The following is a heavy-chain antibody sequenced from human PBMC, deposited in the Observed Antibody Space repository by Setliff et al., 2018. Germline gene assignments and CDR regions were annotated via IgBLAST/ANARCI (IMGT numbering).Heavy chain of an antibody. CDR2: ISGSGGST. D-gene: IGHD3-22*01. Sequence: GGSLRLSCAASGFTFRTYAVTWVRQAPGKGLEWVSAISGSGGSTYYADSVKGRFTISRDNSENTLYLRMNSLRADDTAVYYCAKSLYFYDSSGYYYDRDYFYYMDVWGKGTTVTVSS. CDR1: GFTFRTYA. V-gene: IGHV3-23*01. J-gene: IGHJ6*03. CDR3: AKSLYFYDSSGYYYDRDYFYYMDV.